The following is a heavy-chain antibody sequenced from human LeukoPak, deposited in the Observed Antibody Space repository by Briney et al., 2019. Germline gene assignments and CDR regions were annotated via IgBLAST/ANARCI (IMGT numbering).Heavy chain of an antibody. J-gene: IGHJ3*02. CDR1: GFTFSSYA. V-gene: IGHV3-23*01. CDR2: ISGSGGST. CDR3: AKDYYDYTGAFDI. Sequence: PGGSLRLSCAASGFTFSSYAMSWVRQAPGKGLEWVSAISGSGGSTYYADSVKGRFTISRDDSKNTLYLQMNSLRAEDTAVYYCAKDYYDYTGAFDIWGQGTMVTVSS. D-gene: IGHD3-22*01.